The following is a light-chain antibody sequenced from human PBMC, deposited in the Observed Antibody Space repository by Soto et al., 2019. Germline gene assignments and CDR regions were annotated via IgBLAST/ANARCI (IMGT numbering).Light chain of an antibody. CDR1: SSDVGSYNL. Sequence: QSVLTQPASVSGSPGQSITISFTGTSSDVGSYNLVSWYQQHLGKAPKLMIYEGSKRPSGVSNRFSGSKSGNTASLTISGLQAEDEADYYCCSYAGSSTHVFGTGTKVTVL. CDR3: CSYAGSSTHV. CDR2: EGS. J-gene: IGLJ1*01. V-gene: IGLV2-23*01.